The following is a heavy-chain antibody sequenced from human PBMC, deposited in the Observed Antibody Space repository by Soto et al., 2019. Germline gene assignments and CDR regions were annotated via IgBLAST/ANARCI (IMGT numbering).Heavy chain of an antibody. V-gene: IGHV3-21*01. Sequence: GGSLRLSCAASGFTFSSYAMNWVRQTQEKGLEWVSSISSTSSYTHYSDSVRGRLTISRDNANNSLFLQMNSLRAEDTATYYCARDLALAGNYWGQGVLVTVSS. J-gene: IGHJ4*02. CDR3: ARDLALAGNY. D-gene: IGHD6-19*01. CDR1: GFTFSSYA. CDR2: ISSTSSYT.